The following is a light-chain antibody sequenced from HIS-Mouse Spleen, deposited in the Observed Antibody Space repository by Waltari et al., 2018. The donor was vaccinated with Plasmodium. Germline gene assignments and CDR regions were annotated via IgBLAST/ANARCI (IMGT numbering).Light chain of an antibody. CDR3: YSTDSSGNHRV. J-gene: IGLJ3*02. CDR1: ALPKKY. V-gene: IGLV3-10*01. CDR2: EDS. Sequence: SYELTQPPSVSVSPGQTARITCSGAALPKKYAYWYQQKSCQAPVLVIYEDSKRPSGMPDGFSGSSSGTMATLTISGAQVEDEADYYCYSTDSSGNHRVFGGGTKLTVL.